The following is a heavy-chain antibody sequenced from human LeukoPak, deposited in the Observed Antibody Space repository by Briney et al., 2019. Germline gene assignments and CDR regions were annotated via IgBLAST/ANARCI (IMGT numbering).Heavy chain of an antibody. CDR3: AKEGLNIATRDFFDS. V-gene: IGHV3-48*03. J-gene: IGHJ4*02. CDR2: ISGSGSTI. Sequence: PGGSLRLSCAASGFTFSSYEMNWVRQAPGKGLEWVSYISGSGSTIYYADSVKGRFTISRDNAKNSLYLQMNSLRAEDTAVYYCAKEGLNIATRDFFDSWGQGTLVTVSS. CDR1: GFTFSSYE. D-gene: IGHD6-6*01.